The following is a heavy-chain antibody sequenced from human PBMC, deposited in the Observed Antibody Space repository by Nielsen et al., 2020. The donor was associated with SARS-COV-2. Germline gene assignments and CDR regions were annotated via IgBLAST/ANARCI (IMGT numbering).Heavy chain of an antibody. CDR2: IYHSGNT. D-gene: IGHD2-21*01. J-gene: IGHJ4*02. V-gene: IGHV4-38-2*02. Sequence: SETLSLTCTVSGYSIRSGYYWGWIRQPPGKGLEWIASIYHSGNTYYNPSLKSRVTISVDTSKNQFSLKLNSVTAADTALYFCVHLWLPGFWGQGTLVTVSS. CDR3: VHLWLPGF. CDR1: GYSIRSGYY.